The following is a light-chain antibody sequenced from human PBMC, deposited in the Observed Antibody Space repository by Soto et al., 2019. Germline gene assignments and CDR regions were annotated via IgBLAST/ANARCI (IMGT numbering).Light chain of an antibody. V-gene: IGKV3-15*01. J-gene: IGKJ1*01. Sequence: TMMTQSPDTLSVKLGERATLSCRASQSLRSSLAWYQLRPGQAPRLLIYDASTRATGIPARFSGSGSGTDFTLTISGLQSEDFAVYYCQQYNNWPQTFGQGSMVDVK. CDR2: DAS. CDR1: QSLRSS. CDR3: QQYNNWPQT.